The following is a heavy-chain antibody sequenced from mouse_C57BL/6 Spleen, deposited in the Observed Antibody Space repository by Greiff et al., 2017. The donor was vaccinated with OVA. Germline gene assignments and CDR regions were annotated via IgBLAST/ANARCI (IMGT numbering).Heavy chain of an antibody. CDR3: ASIYYGNYRAMDY. J-gene: IGHJ4*01. V-gene: IGHV2-2*01. D-gene: IGHD2-1*01. CDR2: IWRGGST. Sequence: VQVVESGPGLVQPSQSLSITCTVSGFSLTSYGVHWVRQSPGKGLEWLGVIWRGGSTDYNAAFISRLSISKDNSKSQVFFKMNSLQADDTAIYYCASIYYGNYRAMDYWGQGTSVTVSS. CDR1: GFSLTSYG.